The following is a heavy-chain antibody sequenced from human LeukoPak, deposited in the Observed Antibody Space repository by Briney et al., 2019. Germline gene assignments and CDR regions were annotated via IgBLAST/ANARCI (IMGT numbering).Heavy chain of an antibody. Sequence: PSETLSLTCTVSGGSISSSSYYWGWIRQPPGKGLEWIGSIYYSGSTYYNPSLKSRVTISVDTSKNQFSLKLSSVTAADTAVYYCARGGYCSGTSCYWVGAFDYWGQGTLVTVSS. CDR3: ARGGYCSGTSCYWVGAFDY. CDR1: GGSISSSSYY. J-gene: IGHJ4*02. D-gene: IGHD2-2*01. V-gene: IGHV4-39*01. CDR2: IYYSGST.